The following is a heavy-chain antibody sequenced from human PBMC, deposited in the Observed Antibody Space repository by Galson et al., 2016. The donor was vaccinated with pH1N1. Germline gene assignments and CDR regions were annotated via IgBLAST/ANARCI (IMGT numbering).Heavy chain of an antibody. CDR1: GYTLTDLS. D-gene: IGHD3-10*01. J-gene: IGHJ5*02. Sequence: SVKVSCKVSGYTLTDLSFHWVRQAPGKGLEWMGGFDPDNMERLYAQTFQGRVTMTEDTSTNTAYMELSCLRSEDTAIYYCTIRRWGDIGWDRVGFDPWGQGTLVTISS. CDR2: FDPDNMER. V-gene: IGHV1-24*01. CDR3: TIRRWGDIGWDRVGFDP.